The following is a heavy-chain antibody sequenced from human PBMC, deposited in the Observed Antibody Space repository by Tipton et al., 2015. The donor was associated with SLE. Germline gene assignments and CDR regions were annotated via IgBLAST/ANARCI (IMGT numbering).Heavy chain of an antibody. J-gene: IGHJ6*04. CDR2: IYYGGST. CDR1: GGSINSYY. V-gene: IGHV4-59*12. CDR3: ATLGSSSGMDV. Sequence: TLSLTCTVSGGSINSYYWSWIRQPPGKGLEWIGYIYYGGSTNYKPSLKSRVTISVDTSKNPLYLQMNGLRAEDTAVYYCATLGSSSGMDVWGKGTTVTVSS. D-gene: IGHD6-13*01.